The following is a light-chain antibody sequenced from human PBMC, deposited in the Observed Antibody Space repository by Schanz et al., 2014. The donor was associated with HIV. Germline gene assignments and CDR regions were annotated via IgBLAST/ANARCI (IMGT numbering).Light chain of an antibody. CDR3: QQYDSSPIT. CDR1: QSISNN. Sequence: EIVLTQSPATLSVSPGERATLSCRASQSISNNLAWYQQKLGQAPRLLIYGTSTRATGIPDRFSGSGSGTDFTLTISRLEPEDFAVYYCQQYDSSPITFGQGTRLEIK. V-gene: IGKV3-20*01. CDR2: GTS. J-gene: IGKJ5*01.